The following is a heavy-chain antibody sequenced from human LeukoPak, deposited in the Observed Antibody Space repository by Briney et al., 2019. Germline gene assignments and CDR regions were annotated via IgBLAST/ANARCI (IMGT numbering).Heavy chain of an antibody. CDR2: IIPIFGTA. CDR1: GGTFSSYA. D-gene: IGHD6-6*01. V-gene: IGHV1-69*13. Sequence: XVKVSCKASGGTFSSYAISWVRQAPGQGLEWMGGIIPIFGTANYAQKFQGRLTITADESTSTAYMELSSLRSEDTAVYYCATNLFEYSSSPLFDYWGQGTLVTVSS. CDR3: ATNLFEYSSSPLFDY. J-gene: IGHJ4*02.